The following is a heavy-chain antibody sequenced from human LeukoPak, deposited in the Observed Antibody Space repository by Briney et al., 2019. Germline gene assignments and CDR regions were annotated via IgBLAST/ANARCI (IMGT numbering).Heavy chain of an antibody. CDR2: INHSGST. Sequence: SETLSLTCAVYGGSFSGYYWSWIRQPPGKGLEWIGEINHSGSTNYNPSLKSRVTISVDTSKNQFSLKLSSVTAADTAVYYCARQDYDILTGYYKVNAFDIWGQGTMVTVSS. CDR3: ARQDYDILTGYYKVNAFDI. CDR1: GGSFSGYY. V-gene: IGHV4-34*01. D-gene: IGHD3-9*01. J-gene: IGHJ3*02.